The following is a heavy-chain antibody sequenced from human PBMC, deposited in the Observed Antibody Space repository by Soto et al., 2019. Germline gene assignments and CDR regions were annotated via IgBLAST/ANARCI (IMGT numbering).Heavy chain of an antibody. J-gene: IGHJ4*02. CDR2: INHSGST. V-gene: IGHV4-34*01. CDR1: GGSFSGYY. Sequence: PSETLSLTCAGYGGSFSGYYWSWIRQPPGKGLEWIGEINHSGSTNYNPSRKSRVTISVDTSKNQFSLKLSSVTAADTAVYYCARVKTFWSGYFPFDYWGQGTLVTVSS. CDR3: ARVKTFWSGYFPFDY. D-gene: IGHD3-3*01.